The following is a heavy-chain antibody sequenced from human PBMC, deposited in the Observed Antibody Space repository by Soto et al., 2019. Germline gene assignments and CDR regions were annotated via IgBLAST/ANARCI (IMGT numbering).Heavy chain of an antibody. CDR1: GGTFSSYA. V-gene: IGHV1-69*12. D-gene: IGHD1-1*01. CDR3: ARGTVTGSEYNYYYYGMDV. CDR2: IIPIFGTT. J-gene: IGHJ6*02. Sequence: QVQVVQSGAEVKKPGSSVKVSCKASGGTFSSYAIDWVRQAPGQGLEWMGGIIPIFGTTNYAQKLQGRVKLTADESTRTAYIELSTLRSEDTAVYYCARGTVTGSEYNYYYYGMDVWGQGTTVTVSS.